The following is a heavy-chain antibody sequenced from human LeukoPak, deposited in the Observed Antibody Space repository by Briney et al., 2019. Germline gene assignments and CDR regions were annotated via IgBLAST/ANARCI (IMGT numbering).Heavy chain of an antibody. CDR2: IYYSGST. CDR1: GGSISSYY. Sequence: PSETLSLTCTVSGGSISSYYWGWIRQPPGKGLEWIGSIYYSGSTYYNPSLKSRVTISVDTSKNQFSLKLSSVTAADTAVYYCAGPRRDNYYDSRYGAFDIWGQGTMVTVSS. D-gene: IGHD3-22*01. J-gene: IGHJ3*02. V-gene: IGHV4-39*07. CDR3: AGPRRDNYYDSRYGAFDI.